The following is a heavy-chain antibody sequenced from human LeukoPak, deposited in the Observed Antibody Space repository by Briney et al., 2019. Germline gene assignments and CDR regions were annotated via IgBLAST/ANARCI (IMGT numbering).Heavy chain of an antibody. CDR1: GFTFSSCW. CDR2: INQDESEK. V-gene: IGHV3-7*04. J-gene: IGHJ5*02. D-gene: IGHD6-19*01. Sequence: PGGSLRLSCAASGFTFSSCWMSWVRQAPGKGLEWVANINQDESEKYYVDSVKGRFTISRDNAKNSLYLQMNSLRAEDTAVYYCAREEAVAGTSNNWFDPWGQGSLVTVSS. CDR3: AREEAVAGTSNNWFDP.